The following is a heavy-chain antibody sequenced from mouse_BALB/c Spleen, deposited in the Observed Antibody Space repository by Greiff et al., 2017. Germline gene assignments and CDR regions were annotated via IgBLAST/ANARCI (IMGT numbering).Heavy chain of an antibody. D-gene: IGHD2-3*01. CDR3: ARSYDGYLAWFAY. CDR2: ISSGGGST. J-gene: IGHJ3*01. CDR1: GFTFSSYA. V-gene: IGHV5-12-1*01. Sequence: EVKVVESGGGLVKPGGSLKLSCAASGFTFSSYAMSWVRQTPEKRLEWVAYISSGGGSTYYPDTVKGRFTISRDNAKNTLYLQMSSLKSEDTAMYYCARSYDGYLAWFAYWGQGTLVTVSA.